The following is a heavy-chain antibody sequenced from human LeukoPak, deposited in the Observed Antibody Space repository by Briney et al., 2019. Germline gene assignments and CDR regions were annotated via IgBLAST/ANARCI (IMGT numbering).Heavy chain of an antibody. J-gene: IGHJ4*02. D-gene: IGHD1-7*01. CDR2: IYTDGTT. CDR1: GFTVSNNY. CDR3: ARGMSGNYPNILDY. V-gene: IGHV3-66*01. Sequence: GGSLRLSCAVSGFTVSNNYMTWVRQAPGKGLEWVSVIYTDGTTYYIDSVRGRFTISKDGSKNTLYLHMNSLRAEDTAVYYCARGMSGNYPNILDYWGQGTPVTVSS.